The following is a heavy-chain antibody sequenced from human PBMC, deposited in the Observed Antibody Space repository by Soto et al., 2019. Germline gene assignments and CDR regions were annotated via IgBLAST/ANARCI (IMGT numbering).Heavy chain of an antibody. J-gene: IGHJ3*02. V-gene: IGHV3-7*05. Sequence: EVQLVESGGGLIQPGGSLRLSCAASGFTFSNSWMTWVRQAPGKGLEWVANIKRDGSQKSYLDSVRIRFTISRDNTKNSLYLQMESLRVEDTALYYCARDVSPGSSTLYLDAFDIWGQGTMVTGSS. CDR2: IKRDGSQK. CDR3: ARDVSPGSSTLYLDAFDI. D-gene: IGHD3-10*01. CDR1: GFTFSNSW.